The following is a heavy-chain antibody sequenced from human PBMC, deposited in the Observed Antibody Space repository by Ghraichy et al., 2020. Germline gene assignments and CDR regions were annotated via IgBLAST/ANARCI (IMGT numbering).Heavy chain of an antibody. D-gene: IGHD3-16*01. J-gene: IGHJ4*02. CDR1: GGSISSYY. CDR3: ARLLGGFDY. CDR2: IYYSGST. V-gene: IGHV4-59*08. Sequence: ESLNISCTVSGGSISSYYWSWIRQPPGKGLEWIGYIYYSGSTNYNPSLKSRVTISVDTSKNQFSLKLSSVTAADTAVYYCARLLGGFDYWGQGTLVTVSS.